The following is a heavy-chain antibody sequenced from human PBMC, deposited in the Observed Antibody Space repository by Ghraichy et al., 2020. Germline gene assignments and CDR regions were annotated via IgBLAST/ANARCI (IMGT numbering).Heavy chain of an antibody. J-gene: IGHJ6*03. V-gene: IGHV4-59*11. D-gene: IGHD3-10*01. CDR2: INCVGTT. CDR1: GGATGGHY. CDR3: ARALGTYGTHFYFYYMDV. Sequence: SETLSLTCNVSGGATGGHYWTWIRQTPGKGLEFIGYINCVGTTNSNPSLNNRVTISRDTSLNHFSLQLSSVTAADTAVFYCARALGTYGTHFYFYYMDVWGKGTTVTVSS.